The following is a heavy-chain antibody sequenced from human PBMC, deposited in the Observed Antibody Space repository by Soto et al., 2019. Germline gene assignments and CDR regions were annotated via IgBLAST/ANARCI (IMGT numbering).Heavy chain of an antibody. J-gene: IGHJ6*02. Sequence: PGGSLRLSCAASGFTFSSYAMHWVRQAPGKGLEWVAVISYDGSNKYYADSVKGRFTISRDNSKNTLYLQMNSLRAEDTAVYYCARDGGGTYYDFWSGYYTPYYYGMDVWGQGTTVTVSS. CDR2: ISYDGSNK. CDR3: ARDGGGTYYDFWSGYYTPYYYGMDV. CDR1: GFTFSSYA. V-gene: IGHV3-30-3*01. D-gene: IGHD3-3*01.